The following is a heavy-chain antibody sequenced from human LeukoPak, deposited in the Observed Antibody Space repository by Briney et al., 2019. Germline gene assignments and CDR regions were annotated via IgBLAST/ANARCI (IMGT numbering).Heavy chain of an antibody. CDR2: INPNSGGT. D-gene: IGHD6-19*01. CDR3: ARDPGYSSGWYFDY. J-gene: IGHJ4*02. Sequence: CINPNSGGTNYAQKFQGRVTMTRDTSISTAYMELSRLRSDDTAVYYCARDPGYSSGWYFDYWGQGTLVTVSS. V-gene: IGHV1-2*02.